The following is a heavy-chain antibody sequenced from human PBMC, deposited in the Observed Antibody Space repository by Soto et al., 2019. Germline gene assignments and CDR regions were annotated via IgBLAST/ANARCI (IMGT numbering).Heavy chain of an antibody. Sequence: PFVLMSDTSPVSEGSIGSYYGRWIRQPQGEGLEWIGYIYYSGSTNYNPSLKSRVTISVDTSKNQFSLKLSSVTAADTAVYYCARVARDGHRNVVGTAGWGNGTTVTFAP. V-gene: IGHV4-59*01. CDR1: EGSIGSYY. J-gene: IGHJ6*04. CDR3: ARVARDGHRNVVGTAG. D-gene: IGHD2-15*01. CDR2: IYYSGST.